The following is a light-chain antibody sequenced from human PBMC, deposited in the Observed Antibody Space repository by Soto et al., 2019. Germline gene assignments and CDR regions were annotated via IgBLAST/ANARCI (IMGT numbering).Light chain of an antibody. Sequence: DIQMTQSPSTLSESEGDRVTIACRASQSMGSWLAWYQQKPGKDVKLLIYKACSLESGVPSRLSGGGSGTEFTLTISSLQPDDFATYDCQQYNRYSWTFGQGTKV. J-gene: IGKJ1*01. V-gene: IGKV1-5*03. CDR3: QQYNRYSWT. CDR2: KAC. CDR1: QSMGSW.